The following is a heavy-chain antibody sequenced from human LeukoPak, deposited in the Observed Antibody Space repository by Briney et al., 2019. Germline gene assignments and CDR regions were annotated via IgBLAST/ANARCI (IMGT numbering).Heavy chain of an antibody. CDR2: IYDSVFT. CDR3: ARHVPYYDSDFSAWGMDV. Sequence: SETLSLTCSVSGGSISSYYWSWIRQPPGKGLEWIGYIYDSVFTKYNPSLKSRVTISVDTSKNQFSLRLSSVTAADTAVYYCARHVPYYDSDFSAWGMDVWGQGTTVTVSS. V-gene: IGHV4-59*08. CDR1: GGSISSYY. D-gene: IGHD3-16*01. J-gene: IGHJ6*02.